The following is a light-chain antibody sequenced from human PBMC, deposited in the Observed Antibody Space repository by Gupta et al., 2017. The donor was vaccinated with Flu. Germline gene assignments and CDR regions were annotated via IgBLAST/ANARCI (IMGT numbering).Light chain of an antibody. J-gene: IGKJ3*01. CDR2: AAS. V-gene: IGKV3-20*01. CDR1: QSVSSSS. Sequence: NVLTQPPVNLSLPPGERATLSCRASQSVSSSSLAWYKQKPGQAPRLLIYAASSGATGIPDRFSGSGSGTDFTLTISRLEHEDFAVYYCQHYGSSIFTFGPGTKVDIK. CDR3: QHYGSSIFT.